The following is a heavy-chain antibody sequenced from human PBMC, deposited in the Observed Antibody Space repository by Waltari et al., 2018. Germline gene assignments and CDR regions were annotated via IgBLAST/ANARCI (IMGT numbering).Heavy chain of an antibody. CDR2: MKKDGSDA. Sequence: VHLVESGGGLVQPGGSLRLSCAASGFDFSSFWMSWVRQAPGKGLEWVANMKKDGSDADYAPSVKGRFTISRDNAKDSLFLQMNNLRAEDTAIYYCARGGQWLDGNWGQGTLVTVSS. V-gene: IGHV3-7*03. CDR1: GFDFSSFW. J-gene: IGHJ4*02. CDR3: ARGGQWLDGN. D-gene: IGHD6-19*01.